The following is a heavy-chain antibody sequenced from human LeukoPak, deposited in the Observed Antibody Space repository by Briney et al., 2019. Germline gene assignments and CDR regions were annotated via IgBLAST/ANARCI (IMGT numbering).Heavy chain of an antibody. CDR1: GGSISSSSYY. D-gene: IGHD3-10*01. V-gene: IGHV4-39*01. Sequence: KPSETLSLTCTVSGGSISSSSYYWGWIRQPPGKGLEWIGSIYYSGSTYYNPSLKSRVTISVDTSKNQFSLKLSSVTAADTAVYYCARATMVRGVIGLYVAFDIWGQGTMVTVSS. CDR3: ARATMVRGVIGLYVAFDI. CDR2: IYYSGST. J-gene: IGHJ3*02.